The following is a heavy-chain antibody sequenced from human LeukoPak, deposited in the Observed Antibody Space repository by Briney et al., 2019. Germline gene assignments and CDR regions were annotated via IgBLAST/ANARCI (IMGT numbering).Heavy chain of an antibody. D-gene: IGHD2-15*01. CDR2: IYYSGST. V-gene: IGHV4-59*01. J-gene: IGHJ4*02. Sequence: PSETLSLTYTVSGGSISTYYWSWIRQPPGKGLEWIGNIYYSGSTNYNPSLKSRVTISVGTSKNQFSLKLSSVTAADTAVYYCARDRRGGSSLDYWGQGTLVTVSS. CDR1: GGSISTYY. CDR3: ARDRRGGSSLDY.